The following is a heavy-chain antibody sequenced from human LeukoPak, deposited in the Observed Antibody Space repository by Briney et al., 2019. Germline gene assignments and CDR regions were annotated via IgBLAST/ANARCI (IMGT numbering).Heavy chain of an antibody. CDR2: ISSSGSTK. Sequence: QSGGSLRLSCGASGITFSSYSMNWVRQAPGKGLEWVSYISSSGSTKYYADSVKGRFTISRDNARNSLYLQTNSLRAEDTAVYFCARGGLSIMGYWGQGTLVTVSS. D-gene: IGHD2/OR15-2a*01. V-gene: IGHV3-48*01. CDR1: GITFSSYS. CDR3: ARGGLSIMGY. J-gene: IGHJ4*02.